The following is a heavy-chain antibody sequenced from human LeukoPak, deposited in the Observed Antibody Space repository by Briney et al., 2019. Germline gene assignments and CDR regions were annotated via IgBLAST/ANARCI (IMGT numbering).Heavy chain of an antibody. V-gene: IGHV4-39*01. Sequence: SETLSLTCTVSGGSVSSSSYYWGCIRQPPGKGLEWIGTIYYSGSTYYNPSLKSRVTISVDTSKNQFSLRLSSVTAADTAVYYCARQRWELLYYFDYWGQGTLVTVSS. D-gene: IGHD1-26*01. CDR3: ARQRWELLYYFDY. CDR1: GGSVSSSSYY. J-gene: IGHJ4*02. CDR2: IYYSGST.